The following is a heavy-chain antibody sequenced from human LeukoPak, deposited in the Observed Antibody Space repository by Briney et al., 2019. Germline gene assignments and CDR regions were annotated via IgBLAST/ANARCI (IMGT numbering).Heavy chain of an antibody. J-gene: IGHJ4*02. Sequence: PGGSLRLSCAASGFTFSSYAMSWVRQAPGKGLEWVSAISGSGGSTYYADSVKGRFTISRDNSKNTLNLQMNSLRAEDTAIYYCAKARAGDITAAFNYWGQGTLVTVSS. D-gene: IGHD6-13*01. CDR1: GFTFSSYA. V-gene: IGHV3-23*01. CDR3: AKARAGDITAAFNY. CDR2: ISGSGGST.